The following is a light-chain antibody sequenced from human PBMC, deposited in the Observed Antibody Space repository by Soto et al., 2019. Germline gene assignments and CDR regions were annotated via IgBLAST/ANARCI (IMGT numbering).Light chain of an antibody. CDR2: GAS. Sequence: GERGALSCRASTGVSSSYFAWYQQQPGQAPRLLIYGASIRAAGIPDRFPGSRGGRDVTLTTISRLHAEVVVVYCRQQGGRSGTFGQGTKVDIK. V-gene: IGKV3-20*01. J-gene: IGKJ1*01. CDR3: QQGGRSGT. CDR1: TGVSSSY.